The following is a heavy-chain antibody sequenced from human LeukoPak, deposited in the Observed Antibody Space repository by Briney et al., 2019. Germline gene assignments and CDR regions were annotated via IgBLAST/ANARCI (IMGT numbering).Heavy chain of an antibody. CDR2: ISGSGGST. Sequence: GGSLRLSCAASGFTFSSYAMSWVRQAPGKGLEWVSTISGSGGSTYYADSVKGRFTISRDNSKNTLYLQMNSLRAEDTAVYYCAKFTGFGELFDYWGQGTLVTVSS. V-gene: IGHV3-23*01. J-gene: IGHJ4*02. D-gene: IGHD3-10*01. CDR1: GFTFSSYA. CDR3: AKFTGFGELFDY.